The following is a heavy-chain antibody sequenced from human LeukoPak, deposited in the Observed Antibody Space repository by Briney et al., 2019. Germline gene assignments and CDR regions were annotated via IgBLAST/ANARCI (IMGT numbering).Heavy chain of an antibody. CDR3: ARVYCSGGSCSPFDY. J-gene: IGHJ4*02. Sequence: GGSLRLSCAASGFTFSSYWMSWFRQAPGKGLEWVANIKQDGSEKYYVDSVKGRFTISRDNAKNSLYLQMNSLRAEDTAVYYCARVYCSGGSCSPFDYWGQGTLVTVSS. CDR2: IKQDGSEK. D-gene: IGHD2-15*01. V-gene: IGHV3-7*01. CDR1: GFTFSSYW.